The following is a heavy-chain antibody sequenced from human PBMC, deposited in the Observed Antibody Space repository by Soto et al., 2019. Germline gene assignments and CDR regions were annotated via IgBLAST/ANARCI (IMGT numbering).Heavy chain of an antibody. Sequence: QVQLVQSGAEVKKPGASVKVSCKASGYTFTGYGINWVRQAPGQGLEWMGWISAYNGNTHYAQKLQDRVTMTTDTSTSTAYMDLRSLRSDDTAVYYCARVQSGYDFAYWGHGTLVTVSS. CDR3: ARVQSGYDFAY. CDR2: ISAYNGNT. J-gene: IGHJ4*01. D-gene: IGHD5-12*01. V-gene: IGHV1-18*01. CDR1: GYTFTGYG.